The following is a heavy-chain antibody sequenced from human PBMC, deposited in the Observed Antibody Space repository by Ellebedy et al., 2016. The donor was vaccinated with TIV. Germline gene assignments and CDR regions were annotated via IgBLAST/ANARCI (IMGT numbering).Heavy chain of an antibody. D-gene: IGHD3-22*01. CDR1: GGSISSYY. CDR2: IYYSGST. J-gene: IGHJ4*02. Sequence: MPSETLSLTCTVSGGSISSYYWSWIRQPPGKGLEWIGYIYYSGSTNYNPSLKSRVTISVDTSKNQFSLKLSSVTAADTAVYYCAREYYYDSSGFDYWGQGTLVTVSS. V-gene: IGHV4-59*01. CDR3: AREYYYDSSGFDY.